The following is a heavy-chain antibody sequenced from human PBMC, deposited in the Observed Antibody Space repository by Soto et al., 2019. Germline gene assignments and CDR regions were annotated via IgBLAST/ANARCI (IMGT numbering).Heavy chain of an antibody. D-gene: IGHD1-1*01. Sequence: ASVKVSCKASGYTFTSYGISWVRQAPGQGLEWMGWISAYNGNTNYAQKLQGRVTMTTDTSTSTAYMELRSLRSDDTAVYYCARDSPERRLGWYYYYGMDVWGQGTTVTVSS. J-gene: IGHJ6*02. CDR2: ISAYNGNT. CDR1: GYTFTSYG. CDR3: ARDSPERRLGWYYYYGMDV. V-gene: IGHV1-18*01.